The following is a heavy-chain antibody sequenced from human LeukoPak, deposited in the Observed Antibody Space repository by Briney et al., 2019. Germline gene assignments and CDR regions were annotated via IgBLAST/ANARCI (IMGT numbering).Heavy chain of an antibody. D-gene: IGHD3-16*02. CDR3: ARGTLRLGDLSLSNYFDP. Sequence: SETLSLTCTVSGGSIGSYYWNWIRQAPGKGLEWIGYIHYSGSTNHNSSLKSRVTISVDTSKNQYSLKLSSVTAADTALYYCARGTLRLGDLSLSNYFDPWGQGTLVTVSS. CDR1: GGSIGSYY. CDR2: IHYSGST. J-gene: IGHJ5*02. V-gene: IGHV4-59*12.